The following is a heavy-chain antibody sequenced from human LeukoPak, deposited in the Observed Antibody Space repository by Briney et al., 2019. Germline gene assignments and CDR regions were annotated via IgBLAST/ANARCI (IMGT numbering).Heavy chain of an antibody. CDR3: ARVSGYCSSTSCPNT. J-gene: IGHJ5*02. D-gene: IGHD2-2*01. Sequence: SQTLSLTCAVSGGSISSGGYSWSWIRQPPGKGLEWIGYIYHSGSTYYNPSLKSRVTISVDRSKNQFSLKLSSVTAADTAVYYCARVSGYCSSTSCPNTWGQGTLVTVSS. CDR1: GGSISSGGYS. CDR2: IYHSGST. V-gene: IGHV4-30-2*01.